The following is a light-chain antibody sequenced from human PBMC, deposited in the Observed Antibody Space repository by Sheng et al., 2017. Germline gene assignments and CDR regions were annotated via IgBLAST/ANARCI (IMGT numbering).Light chain of an antibody. CDR3: QQSYSTPLT. CDR2: CV. Sequence: DIQMTQSPSSLSASIGDRVTITCRTSQTVTNSLNWYQHKPGKAPKTPDLCCVQFAKWGPIQGSVAVDLGQNSLSPISSLQPEDFATYYCQQSYSTPLTFGQGTKVEIK. V-gene: IGKV1-39*01. J-gene: IGKJ1*01. CDR1: QTVTNS.